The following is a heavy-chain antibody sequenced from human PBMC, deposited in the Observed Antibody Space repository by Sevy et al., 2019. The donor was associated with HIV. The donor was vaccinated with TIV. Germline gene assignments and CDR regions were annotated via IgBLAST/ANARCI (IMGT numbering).Heavy chain of an antibody. J-gene: IGHJ4*02. CDR3: VRVSFRNYFDH. CDR1: GYIFIDYY. V-gene: IGHV1-2*06. CDR2: INPNRGGT. Sequence: ASVKVSCKASGYIFIDYYMHWVRQAPGQGLEWMGRINPNRGGTNYTQKFQGRVNMTRDTSITTVYMELSSLRSDDTAVYYCVRVSFRNYFDHWGQGTLVTVSS.